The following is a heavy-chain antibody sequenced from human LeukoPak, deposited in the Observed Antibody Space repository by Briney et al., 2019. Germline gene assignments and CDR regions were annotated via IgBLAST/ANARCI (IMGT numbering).Heavy chain of an antibody. CDR1: GYTFTTYA. Sequence: ASVKVSCKASGYTFTTYAMNWVRQAPGQGLEWMGWINTNTGGPTYAQGFTGRFVLSLVTSVSTAYLQISSLKSKDTAVYYCARDYYYYMDVWGKGTTVTVSS. CDR3: ARDYYYYMDV. V-gene: IGHV7-4-1*02. CDR2: INTNTGGP. J-gene: IGHJ6*03.